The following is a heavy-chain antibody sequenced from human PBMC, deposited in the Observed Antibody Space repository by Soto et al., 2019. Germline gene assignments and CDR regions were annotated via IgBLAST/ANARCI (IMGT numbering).Heavy chain of an antibody. CDR1: GGTFSSYT. Sequence: SVKVSCKASGGTFSSYTISWVRQAPGQGLEWMGRIIPILGIANYAQKFQGRVTITADKSTSTAYMELSSLRSEDTAVYYCSRDPDYRAIVVVPAAMPDAFDIWGQGTMVTVS. V-gene: IGHV1-69*04. J-gene: IGHJ3*02. CDR3: SRDPDYRAIVVVPAAMPDAFDI. D-gene: IGHD2-2*01. CDR2: IIPILGIA.